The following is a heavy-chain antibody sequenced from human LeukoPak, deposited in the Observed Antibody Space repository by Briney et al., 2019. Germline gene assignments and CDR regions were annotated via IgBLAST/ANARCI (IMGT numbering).Heavy chain of an antibody. V-gene: IGHV4-39*01. CDR2: IYYSGRT. CDR3: ASPVIAVTGTRKAFDI. Sequence: NPSETLSLTCTVSGGSIGSRNYYWGWIRQPPGRGLDWIGVIYYSGRTYYNLSLKSRVTISVDTSKNQFSLKLSSVTAADTAVYYCASPVIAVTGTRKAFDIWGQGTMVTVSS. CDR1: GGSIGSRNYY. J-gene: IGHJ3*02. D-gene: IGHD6-19*01.